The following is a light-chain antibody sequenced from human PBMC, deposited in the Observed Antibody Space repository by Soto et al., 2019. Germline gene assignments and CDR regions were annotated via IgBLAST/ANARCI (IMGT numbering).Light chain of an antibody. V-gene: IGKV1-5*01. Sequence: DTQMTQSPSTLSASVGDRVTITCRASQSIDNWLAWYQQKPGKAPKLLIYAASTLETGVPSRFSGSGSGTEFTLTIKSLKPDDFATYYCQQFSSYSTFGQGPKVDIK. CDR3: QQFSSYST. CDR2: AAS. CDR1: QSIDNW. J-gene: IGKJ1*01.